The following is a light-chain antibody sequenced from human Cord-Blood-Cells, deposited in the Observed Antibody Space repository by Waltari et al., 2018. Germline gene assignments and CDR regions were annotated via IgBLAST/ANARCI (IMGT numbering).Light chain of an antibody. CDR1: TSGVGGYNQ. Sequence: QSALTPPRSVSGSPGHTVTIPCTGTTSGVGGYNQVSSYQQHPRKAPKRMIYYVSKRPSGVPDRFSGSKSGNTASLAIFGLQAEDEAYYYCCSYAGSYTYVVFGGGTKLTGL. J-gene: IGLJ2*01. CDR3: CSYAGSYTYVV. V-gene: IGLV2-11*01. CDR2: YVS.